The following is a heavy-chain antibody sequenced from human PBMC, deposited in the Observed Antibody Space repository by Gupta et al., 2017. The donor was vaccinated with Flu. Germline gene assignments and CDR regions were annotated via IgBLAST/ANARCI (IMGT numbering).Heavy chain of an antibody. CDR3: ATIANVHLDY. CDR2: IKQDGSEK. J-gene: IGHJ4*02. V-gene: IGHV3-7*01. CDR1: GFTFSNEW. D-gene: IGHD2-8*01. Sequence: EVQLVESGGGLVQPGGSLRLSCAVSGFTFSNEWMAWVRQAPGKGLEWVANIKQDGSEKYYVDSVKGRFTISRDNAKNSLYLQMNSLRAEDTAVYYCATIANVHLDYWGQGTLVTVSS.